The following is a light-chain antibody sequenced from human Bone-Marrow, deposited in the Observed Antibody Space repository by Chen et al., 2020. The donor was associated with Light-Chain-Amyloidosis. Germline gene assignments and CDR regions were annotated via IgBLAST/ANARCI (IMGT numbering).Light chain of an antibody. J-gene: IGKJ5*01. CDR1: QSVSSY. Sequence: ELVLTQSPATLSLSPGERATLSCRASQSVSSYLAWYQQKPGQAPRLLIYAASNRATGIPARFSGSGSGTDFTLTISSLEPEDFAVYYCQQRSNWPTFGQGTRLEIK. CDR2: AAS. V-gene: IGKV3-11*01. CDR3: QQRSNWPT.